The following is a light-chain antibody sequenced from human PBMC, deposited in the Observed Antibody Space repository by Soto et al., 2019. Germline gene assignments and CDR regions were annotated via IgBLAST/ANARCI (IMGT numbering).Light chain of an antibody. CDR3: ISYTSTNHVV. Sequence: QSARTQPASVSGSPGQSITISCTGTSSDVGGYNYVSWYQQHPGKAPKLVIYEVTKRPSGVSNRFSGSKSGNTASLTISGLQAEEETDYYCISYTSTNHVVFGGGTKVTVL. CDR2: EVT. J-gene: IGLJ2*01. CDR1: SSDVGGYNY. V-gene: IGLV2-14*01.